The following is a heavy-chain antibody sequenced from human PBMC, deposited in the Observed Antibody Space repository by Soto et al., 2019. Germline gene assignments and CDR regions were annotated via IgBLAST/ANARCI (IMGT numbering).Heavy chain of an antibody. V-gene: IGHV4-59*08. D-gene: IGHD4-17*01. CDR3: ATTSKKTTVTTSSRRYYYYYMAV. J-gene: IGHJ6*03. CDR1: GGSISSYY. CDR2: IYYSGST. Sequence: LSLTCTVSGGSISSYYWSWIRQPPGKGLEWIGYIYYSGSTNYNPSLKSRVTISVDTSKNQFSLKLSSVTAADTAVYYCATTSKKTTVTTSSRRYYYYYMAVWGKGTTVTVSS.